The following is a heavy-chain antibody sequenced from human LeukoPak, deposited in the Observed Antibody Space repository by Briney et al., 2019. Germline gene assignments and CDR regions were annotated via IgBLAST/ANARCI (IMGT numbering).Heavy chain of an antibody. D-gene: IGHD3-10*01. CDR1: GGSISNYY. Sequence: SETLSLTGTVSGGSISNYYWSWIRQPPGKGLEWTGSISYSGGTNSSPSLKSRVAIPLDTSKNQFSLKLSSVTAADTAVYYCARGRFVGVTGYYLDYWGQGTLVTVSS. CDR3: ARGRFVGVTGYYLDY. J-gene: IGHJ4*02. V-gene: IGHV4-59*01. CDR2: ISYSGGT.